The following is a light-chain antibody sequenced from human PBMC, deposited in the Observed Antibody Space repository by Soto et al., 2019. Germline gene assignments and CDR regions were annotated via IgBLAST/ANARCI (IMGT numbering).Light chain of an antibody. CDR3: QVWDFNSDHMF. CDR2: YDT. CDR1: NLKN. V-gene: IGLV3-21*04. J-gene: IGLJ2*01. Sequence: SYELAQPPSVSVAPGMTASITCGGNNLKNVHWYRQKPGQAPVLVILYDTDRPSGIPERFSGSSSGNTASLTISRVEVGDEADYYCQVWDFNSDHMFFGGGTKLTVL.